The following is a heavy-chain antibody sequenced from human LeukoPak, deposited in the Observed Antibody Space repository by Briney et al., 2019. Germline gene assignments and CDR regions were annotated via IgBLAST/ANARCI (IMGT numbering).Heavy chain of an antibody. CDR3: ARASVYLNWFDP. V-gene: IGHV4-59*01. CDR2: IYYSGST. J-gene: IGHJ5*02. CDR1: GGSISSYY. Sequence: PSETLSLTCTVSGGSISSYYWSWIRQPPGKGLEWIGYIYYSGSTNYNPSLKSRATISVDTSKNQFSLKLSSVTAADTAVYYCARASVYLNWFDPWGQGTLVTVSS. D-gene: IGHD5/OR15-5a*01.